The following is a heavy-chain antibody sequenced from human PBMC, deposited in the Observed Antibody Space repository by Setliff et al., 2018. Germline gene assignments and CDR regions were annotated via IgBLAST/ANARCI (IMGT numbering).Heavy chain of an antibody. V-gene: IGHV4-34*01. CDR2: INHSGST. Sequence: SETLSLTCTVYGGSFSDYYWGWIRQPPGKGLEWIAEINHSGSTNYNPSLKSRVTISVDTSRNQFSLQLSTVTAADTAVYYCVRESRSTWYRRDFWGQGTLVTVSS. D-gene: IGHD6-13*01. J-gene: IGHJ4*02. CDR1: GGSFSDYY. CDR3: VRESRSTWYRRDF.